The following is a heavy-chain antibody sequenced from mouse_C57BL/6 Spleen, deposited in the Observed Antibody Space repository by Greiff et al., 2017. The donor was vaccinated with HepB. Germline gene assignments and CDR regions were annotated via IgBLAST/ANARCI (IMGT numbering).Heavy chain of an antibody. V-gene: IGHV5-16*01. CDR1: GFTFSDYY. J-gene: IGHJ4*01. Sequence: EVKVVESEGGLVQPGSSMKLSCTASGFTFSDYYMAWVRQVPEKGLEWVANINYDGSSTYYLDSLKSRFIISRDNAKNILYLQMSSLKSEDTATYYCARKDYYRAMDYWGQGASVTVSS. CDR2: INYDGSST. D-gene: IGHD1-1*01. CDR3: ARKDYYRAMDY.